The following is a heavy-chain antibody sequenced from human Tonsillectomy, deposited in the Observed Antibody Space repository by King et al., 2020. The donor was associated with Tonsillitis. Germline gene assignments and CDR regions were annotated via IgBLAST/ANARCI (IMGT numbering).Heavy chain of an antibody. J-gene: IGHJ3*02. CDR2: IRHDVTHK. V-gene: IGHV3-7*03. D-gene: IGHD3-16*01. Sequence: VQLVESGGALVQPGGSLRLSCAASGFIFRNYWMTWVRQAPGKGLEWVANIRHDVTHKNFVDFVKGRFTISRDNAKNSLHLELNSLRAEDTAVYYVGRVFNCGAWGICYDAFVIWGQGTKVTVSS. CDR3: GRVFNCGAWGICYDAFVI. CDR1: GFIFRNYW.